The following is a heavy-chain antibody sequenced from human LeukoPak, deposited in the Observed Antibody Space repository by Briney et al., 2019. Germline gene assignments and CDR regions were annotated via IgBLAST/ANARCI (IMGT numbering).Heavy chain of an antibody. J-gene: IGHJ4*02. Sequence: ASVKVSCKASGYTFTSYGISWVRQAPGQGLEWMGWINPNSGGTNYAQKFQGRVTMTRDTSISTAYMELSRLRSDDTAVYYCARADYGDYAPDFDYWGQGTLVTVSS. CDR2: INPNSGGT. CDR1: GYTFTSYG. D-gene: IGHD4-17*01. V-gene: IGHV1-2*02. CDR3: ARADYGDYAPDFDY.